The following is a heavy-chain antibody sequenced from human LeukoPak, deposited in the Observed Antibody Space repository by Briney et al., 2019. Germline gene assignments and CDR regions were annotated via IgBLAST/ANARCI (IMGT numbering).Heavy chain of an antibody. CDR3: ARAQRGYSYGEMGKAYYYYYMDV. CDR2: IDHSGST. V-gene: IGHV4-38-2*02. J-gene: IGHJ6*03. D-gene: IGHD5-18*01. Sequence: SETLSLTCTVSGYSISSGYYWGWIRQPPGKGLEWTGSIDHSGSTYYNPSLKSRITISVDTSKNQFSLKLSSVTAADTAVYYCARAQRGYSYGEMGKAYYYYYMDVWGKGTTVTVSS. CDR1: GYSISSGYY.